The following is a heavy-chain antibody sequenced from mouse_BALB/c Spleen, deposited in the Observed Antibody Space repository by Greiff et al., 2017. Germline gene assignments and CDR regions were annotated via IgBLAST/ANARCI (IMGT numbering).Heavy chain of an antibody. V-gene: IGHV5-6-5*01. J-gene: IGHJ1*01. CDR2: ISSGGST. CDR3: ARGREGYFDV. Sequence: EVHLVESGGGLVKPGGSLKLSCAASGFTFSSYAMSWVRQTPEKRLEWVASISSGGSTYYPDSVKGRFTISRDNARNILYLQMSSLRSEDTAMYYCARGREGYFDVWGAGTTVTVSS. CDR1: GFTFSSYA.